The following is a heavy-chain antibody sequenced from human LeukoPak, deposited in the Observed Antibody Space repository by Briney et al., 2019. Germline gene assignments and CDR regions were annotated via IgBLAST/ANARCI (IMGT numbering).Heavy chain of an antibody. CDR1: GFTFSSYA. CDR2: ISGSGGST. D-gene: IGHD6-6*01. CDR3: AKKGGPRAARPSDY. Sequence: GGSLRLSCAASGFTFSSYAMSWVRQAPGKGLEWVSIISGSGGSTSYADSVKGRFTISRDNSKNTLYLQMNSLRAEDTAVYYCAKKGGPRAARPSDYWGQGTLVTVSS. J-gene: IGHJ4*02. V-gene: IGHV3-23*01.